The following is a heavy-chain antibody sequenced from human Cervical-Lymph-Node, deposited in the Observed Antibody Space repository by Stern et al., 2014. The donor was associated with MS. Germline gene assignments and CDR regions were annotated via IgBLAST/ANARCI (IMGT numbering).Heavy chain of an antibody. Sequence: VQLVESGGDLVKPGGSLRLSCEASGFTFSYYDMNWVRQAPGKGLEWVSSITSGSAYLYYADSVKGRFTISRDNAKNSLYLQMNSLRAEDTAVYYCARQDGYNLDYWGRGPLVTVSS. V-gene: IGHV3-21*01. J-gene: IGHJ4*02. D-gene: IGHD5-24*01. CDR3: ARQDGYNLDY. CDR1: GFTFSYYD. CDR2: ITSGSAYL.